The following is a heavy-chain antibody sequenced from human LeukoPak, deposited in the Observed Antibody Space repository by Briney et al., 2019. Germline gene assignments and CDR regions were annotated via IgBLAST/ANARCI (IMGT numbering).Heavy chain of an antibody. Sequence: ASVKVSCKASGYTFTSYDINWVRQATGQGLEWMGWMNPNSGNTGYAQKFQGRVTMTRNTSISTAYMELSSLRSEDTAVYYCASPSPRRGADAFDIWGQGTMVTVSS. CDR3: ASPSPRRGADAFDI. CDR1: GYTFTSYD. D-gene: IGHD1-26*01. CDR2: MNPNSGNT. J-gene: IGHJ3*02. V-gene: IGHV1-8*01.